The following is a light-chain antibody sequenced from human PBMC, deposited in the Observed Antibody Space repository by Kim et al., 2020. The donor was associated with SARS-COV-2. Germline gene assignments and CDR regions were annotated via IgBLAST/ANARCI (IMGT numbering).Light chain of an antibody. CDR1: SSDIGAYDY. CDR2: EVN. V-gene: IGLV2-14*01. Sequence: QSALTQPASVSGSPGQSITISCTGSSSDIGAYDYVSWYQQHPGKAPKLMIYEVNNRPSGVSNRFFGSKSGNTASLTISGLQAEDEADYYCSAYTSTSTLVFGTGTKVTAL. CDR3: SAYTSTSTLV. J-gene: IGLJ1*01.